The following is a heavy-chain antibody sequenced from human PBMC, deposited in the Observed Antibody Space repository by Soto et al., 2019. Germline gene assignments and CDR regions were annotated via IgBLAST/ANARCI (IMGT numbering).Heavy chain of an antibody. D-gene: IGHD3-16*01. J-gene: IGHJ5*02. CDR2: ISTNSART. CDR1: GFAFNAYE. V-gene: IGHV3-48*03. Sequence: EVQLVESGGGLVQPGGSLRLSCAASGFAFNAYEMNWVRQAPGKGLEWISYISTNSARTSYGDSLKGRFTISRDNANYLVYLERHSLRGEETAVYYWAREWGRLFDPWGQGTLVTVSS. CDR3: AREWGRLFDP.